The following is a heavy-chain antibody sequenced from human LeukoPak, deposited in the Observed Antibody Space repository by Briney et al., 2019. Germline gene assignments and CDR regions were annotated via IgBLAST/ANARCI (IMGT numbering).Heavy chain of an antibody. CDR2: INPNSGGT. CDR1: GYTFTGDY. Sequence: ASVKVSCKASGYTFTGDYMHWGRQAPGQGLEWMGWINPNSGGTNYAQKFQGRVTMTRDTSISTAYMELSRLRSDDTAVYYCARVLYYYDSSGYYYDYWGQGTLVTVSS. CDR3: ARVLYYYDSSGYYYDY. V-gene: IGHV1-2*02. J-gene: IGHJ4*02. D-gene: IGHD3-22*01.